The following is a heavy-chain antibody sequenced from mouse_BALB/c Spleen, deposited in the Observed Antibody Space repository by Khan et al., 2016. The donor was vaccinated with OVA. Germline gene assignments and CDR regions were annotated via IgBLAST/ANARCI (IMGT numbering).Heavy chain of an antibody. J-gene: IGHJ3*02. CDR1: GYTFTDFY. CDR3: ARSGSGSCGF. Sequence: QVQLQQSGAELARPGASVKLSCKTSGYTFTDFYINWVKQRTGQGLEWIGDIYPGSANTYYNAKFKGQATLTVDKSSSPAYMQLSSLTSEDSAVYVCARSGSGSCGFWGQGTLVTVSA. D-gene: IGHD2-2*01. V-gene: IGHV1-77*01. CDR2: IYPGSANT.